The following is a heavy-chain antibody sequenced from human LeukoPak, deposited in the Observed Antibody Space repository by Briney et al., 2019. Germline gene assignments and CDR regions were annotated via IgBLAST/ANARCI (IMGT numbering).Heavy chain of an antibody. Sequence: ASVNVSCKASGYSFSSYGITWVRQAPGQGLEWMGWISAYNGNTNYAQKVQGRVTMTTDTSTSTAYMDLRSLRSDDTAVYYCARDLSDYYGSGSFDYWGQGTLVTVSS. CDR2: ISAYNGNT. CDR3: ARDLSDYYGSGSFDY. J-gene: IGHJ4*02. V-gene: IGHV1-18*01. CDR1: GYSFSSYG. D-gene: IGHD3-10*01.